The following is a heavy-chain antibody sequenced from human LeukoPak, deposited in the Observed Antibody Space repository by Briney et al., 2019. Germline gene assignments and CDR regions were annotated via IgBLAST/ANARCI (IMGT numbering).Heavy chain of an antibody. CDR2: IRYDGTNK. V-gene: IGHV3-30*02. CDR3: ASSYFDNSLHAYDI. D-gene: IGHD3-22*01. Sequence: GGSLRLSCAASGFTFRSYGMHWVRQAPGKGLEWVAFIRYDGTNKYYADSVKGRFTISRDNSKNTLYLQMNSLRAEDTAVYFCASSYFDNSLHAYDIWGQGTMVTVSS. J-gene: IGHJ3*02. CDR1: GFTFRSYG.